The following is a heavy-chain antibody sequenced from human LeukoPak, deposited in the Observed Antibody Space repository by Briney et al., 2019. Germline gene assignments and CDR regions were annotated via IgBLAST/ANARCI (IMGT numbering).Heavy chain of an antibody. CDR1: GYTFSSYG. CDR3: AKDSVPAAHNYYYMDV. D-gene: IGHD2-2*01. Sequence: GGSLRLSCAASGYTFSSYGMHWVRQAPGKGLEWVAFIRYDGSNKYYADSVKGRFTISRDNSKNTLYLQMNSLRAEDTAVYYCAKDSVPAAHNYYYMDVWGKGTTVTVSS. J-gene: IGHJ6*03. CDR2: IRYDGSNK. V-gene: IGHV3-30*02.